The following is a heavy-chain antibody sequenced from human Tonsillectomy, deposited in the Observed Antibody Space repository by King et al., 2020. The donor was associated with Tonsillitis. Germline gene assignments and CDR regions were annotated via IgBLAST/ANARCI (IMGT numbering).Heavy chain of an antibody. D-gene: IGHD1-26*01. CDR3: ARLASVGASGFDI. CDR2: IYYSGST. Sequence: QLQESGPGLVKPSETLSLTCTVSGGSISSYYWSWIRQPPGKGLEWIGYIYYSGSTNYNPSLKSRVTISVDTSKNRFSLKLSSVTAADTALYYCARLASVGASGFDIWGRGTMVTVAP. CDR1: GGSISSYY. J-gene: IGHJ3*02. V-gene: IGHV4-59*01.